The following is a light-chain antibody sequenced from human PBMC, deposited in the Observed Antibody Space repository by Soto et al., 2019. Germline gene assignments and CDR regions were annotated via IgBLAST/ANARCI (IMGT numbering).Light chain of an antibody. Sequence: EVVLTQSPGRLYLSPGERATLSCRASQSVSSTYLAWYQQKPGQAPRVLIYGASSRATGTPDRFSGSGSGTDFTLTISRLEPEDFAVYYCHQCGNSHWTFGQGTKVDI. CDR1: QSVSSTY. CDR2: GAS. J-gene: IGKJ1*01. V-gene: IGKV3-20*01. CDR3: HQCGNSHWT.